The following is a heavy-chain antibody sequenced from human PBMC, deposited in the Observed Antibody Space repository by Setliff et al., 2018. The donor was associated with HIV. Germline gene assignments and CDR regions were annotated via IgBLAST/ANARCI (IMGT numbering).Heavy chain of an antibody. CDR2: IYHSGST. J-gene: IGHJ3*02. D-gene: IGHD2-21*01. CDR1: GYSISRVYY. Sequence: SETLSLTCAVSGYSISRVYYWGWIRQPPGKGLEWIGNIYHSGSTFYNPSLKSRVTTSVDTSKNQFSMKLRSVTAADTAVYYCARGYGHIVEVIASDAFDIWGQGIMVTVSS. CDR3: ARGYGHIVEVIASDAFDI. V-gene: IGHV4-38-2*01.